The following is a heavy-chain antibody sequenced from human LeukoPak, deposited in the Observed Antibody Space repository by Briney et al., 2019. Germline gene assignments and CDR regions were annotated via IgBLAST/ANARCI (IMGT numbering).Heavy chain of an antibody. CDR2: INHSGST. D-gene: IGHD1-26*01. Sequence: KSSETLSLTCAVYGGSFSGYYWSWIRQPPGKGLEWIGEINHSGSTNYNPSLKSRVTISVDTSKNQFSLKLSSVTAADTAVYYCARGRYGGTYWGQGTLVTVSS. V-gene: IGHV4-34*01. J-gene: IGHJ4*02. CDR1: GGSFSGYY. CDR3: ARGRYGGTY.